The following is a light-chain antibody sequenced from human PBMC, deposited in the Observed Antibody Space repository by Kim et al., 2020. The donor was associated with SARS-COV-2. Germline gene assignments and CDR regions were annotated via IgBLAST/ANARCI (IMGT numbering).Light chain of an antibody. CDR3: QQRSLT. CDR2: DAS. J-gene: IGKJ4*01. CDR1: QSVSSY. V-gene: IGKV3-11*01. Sequence: EIVLTQSPATLSLSPGERATLSCRASQSVSSYLAWYQQKPGQAPRLLIYDASNGATGIPARFSGSGSGTDFTLTISSLEPEDFAVYYCQQRSLTFGGGTKVDIK.